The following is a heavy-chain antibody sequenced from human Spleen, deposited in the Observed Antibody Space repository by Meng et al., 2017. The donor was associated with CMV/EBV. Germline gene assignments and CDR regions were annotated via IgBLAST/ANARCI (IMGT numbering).Heavy chain of an antibody. CDR3: AKDTCTSTTCHFDS. CDR2: ISWDGGNS. V-gene: IGHV3-43D*03. D-gene: IGHD2-2*01. J-gene: IGHJ4*02. Sequence: GESLKISCAASGFTFSNYAMSWVRQAPGKGLEWVSLISWDGGNSYYADSVKGRFTISRDNSKYSLYLQMNSLRPEDTAFYYCAKDTCTSTTCHFDSWGQGTLVTVSS. CDR1: GFTFSNYA.